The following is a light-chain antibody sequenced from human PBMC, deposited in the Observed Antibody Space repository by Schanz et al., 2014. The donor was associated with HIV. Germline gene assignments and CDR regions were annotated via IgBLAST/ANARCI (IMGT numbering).Light chain of an antibody. Sequence: EIVMTQSPATLSVSPGERVTLSCRASVSVGTNVAWYQHKPGQPPRLLIHGASTRATDVPVRFSGGGSGTDFTLTVSSLQSEDSGVYYCQQYRAWPPFTFGQGTRLDI. J-gene: IGKJ2*01. CDR2: GAS. CDR3: QQYRAWPPFT. V-gene: IGKV3-15*01. CDR1: VSVGTN.